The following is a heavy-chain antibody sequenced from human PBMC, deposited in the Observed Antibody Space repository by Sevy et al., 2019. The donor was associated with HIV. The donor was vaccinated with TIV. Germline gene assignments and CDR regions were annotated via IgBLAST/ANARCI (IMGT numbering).Heavy chain of an antibody. CDR3: ARTGSYYDSSMDAFDI. CDR2: ISAYNGNT. D-gene: IGHD3-22*01. CDR1: GYTFTSYG. Sequence: ASVKVSCKASGYTFTSYGISWVRQAPGQGLEWMGWISAYNGNTNYAQKHQGRVTMTTDTSTSTAYMELRSLRSDDTAVYYCARTGSYYDSSMDAFDIWGQGTMVTVSS. J-gene: IGHJ3*02. V-gene: IGHV1-18*01.